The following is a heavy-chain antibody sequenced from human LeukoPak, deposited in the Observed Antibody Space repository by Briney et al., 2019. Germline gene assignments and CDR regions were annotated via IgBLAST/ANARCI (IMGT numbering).Heavy chain of an antibody. V-gene: IGHV3-23*01. CDR2: ISGSGGST. CDR1: GFTFSSYA. J-gene: IGHJ6*02. Sequence: GGSLRLSCAASGFTFSSYAMSCVRQAPGKGLECVSAISGSGGSTYYADSVKGRFTISRDNSKNTLYLQMNSLRAEDTAVYYCAKDSAAAGTLYYYYYGMDVWGQGTTVTVSS. CDR3: AKDSAAAGTLYYYYYGMDV. D-gene: IGHD6-13*01.